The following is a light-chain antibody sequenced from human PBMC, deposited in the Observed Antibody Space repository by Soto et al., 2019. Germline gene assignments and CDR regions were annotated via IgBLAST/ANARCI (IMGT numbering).Light chain of an antibody. CDR3: CSYAGGNNPYV. Sequence: QSALTQPPSASGSPGQSVTISCTGTSSDVGGYNYVSWYQQHPGKAPKLMIYEVSKRPSGVPDRFSGSKSGNTASLTVSGLLAAEEADYYCCSYAGGNNPYVFGAGTKVTVL. CDR2: EVS. J-gene: IGLJ1*01. CDR1: SSDVGGYNY. V-gene: IGLV2-8*01.